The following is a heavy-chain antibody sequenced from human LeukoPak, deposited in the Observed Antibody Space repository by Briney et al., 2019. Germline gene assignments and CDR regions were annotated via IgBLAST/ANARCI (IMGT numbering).Heavy chain of an antibody. D-gene: IGHD2-15*01. CDR2: IKQDGSEK. V-gene: IGHV3-7*01. J-gene: IGHJ4*02. CDR1: GFTFSSYW. CDR3: ARDLGYCSGGSCYLFDY. Sequence: PGGSLRLSCAASGFTFSSYWMSWVRQAPGKGLEGVANIKQDGSEKYYVDSVKGRFTISRDNAKNSLYLQMNSLRAEDTAVYYCARDLGYCSGGSCYLFDYWGQGTLVTVSS.